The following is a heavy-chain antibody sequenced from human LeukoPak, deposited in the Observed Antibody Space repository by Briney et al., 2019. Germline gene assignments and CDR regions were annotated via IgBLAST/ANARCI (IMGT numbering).Heavy chain of an antibody. D-gene: IGHD1-26*01. V-gene: IGHV3-23*01. J-gene: IGHJ4*02. CDR3: ARGGSRQPFDY. Sequence: GGSLRLSCAASGFTFSSFGMSWVRQAPGKGLEWVSAISSTGGTAYYADSVKGRFTISRDNSKTTLYLQMNSLRAEDTAVYYCARGGSRQPFDYWGQGTLVTVSS. CDR2: ISSTGGTA. CDR1: GFTFSSFG.